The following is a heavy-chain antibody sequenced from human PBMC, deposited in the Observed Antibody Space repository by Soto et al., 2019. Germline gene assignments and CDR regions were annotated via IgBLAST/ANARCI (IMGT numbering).Heavy chain of an antibody. Sequence: ETLSLTCTVSGDSMSSYYWNWIRQPAGKGLEWIGRISATGRTSYMSSLKSRITLSVDTSRNQFSLNLKFVTAADTAVYFCARDQSGAADIWGQGTMVTVSS. J-gene: IGHJ3*02. CDR1: GDSMSSYY. V-gene: IGHV4-4*07. CDR3: ARDQSGAADI. CDR2: ISATGRT. D-gene: IGHD7-27*01.